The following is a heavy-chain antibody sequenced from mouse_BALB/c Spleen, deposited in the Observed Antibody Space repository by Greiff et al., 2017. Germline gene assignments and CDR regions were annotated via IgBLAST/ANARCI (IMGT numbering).Heavy chain of an antibody. CDR2: ISSGGGST. V-gene: IGHV5-12-1*01. CDR1: GFAFSRYD. J-gene: IGHJ2*01. D-gene: IGHD2-14*01. CDR3: ARAYYRYFDY. Sequence: EVQLVESGGGLVKPGGSLKLSCAASGFAFSRYDMSWVRQTPEKRLEWVAYISSGGGSTYYPDTVKGRFTISRDNAKNTLSLQMSSLKSEDTAMYYCARAYYRYFDYWGQGTTLTVSS.